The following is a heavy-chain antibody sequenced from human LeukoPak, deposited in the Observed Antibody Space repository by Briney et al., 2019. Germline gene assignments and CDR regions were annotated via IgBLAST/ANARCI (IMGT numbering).Heavy chain of an antibody. CDR3: ARQAVARPFDL. Sequence: GGSLRLSCVASGFIFSDYSMDWVRQAPGKGLGWVSSISSSSAYIFYSDSVKGRFTISRDNAQSSLYLQMNSLRAGDTAVYYCARQAVARPFDLWGQGTMVAVSS. V-gene: IGHV3-21*06. J-gene: IGHJ3*01. CDR2: ISSSSAYI. CDR1: GFIFSDYS.